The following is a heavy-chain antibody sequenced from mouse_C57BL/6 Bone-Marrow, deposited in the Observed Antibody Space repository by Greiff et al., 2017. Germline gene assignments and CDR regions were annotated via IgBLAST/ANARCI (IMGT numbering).Heavy chain of an antibody. CDR1: GYTFTSSG. J-gene: IGHJ4*01. Sequence: QVQLQQSGAELARPGASVKLSCKASGYTFTSSGISWVKQRTGQGLEWIGEIYPRSGNTYYNEKFKGKATLTADKSSSTAYMALRSLTSEDSAVYFCARDYYGSSYGAMDYWGQGTSVTVSS. D-gene: IGHD1-1*01. CDR2: IYPRSGNT. V-gene: IGHV1-81*01. CDR3: ARDYYGSSYGAMDY.